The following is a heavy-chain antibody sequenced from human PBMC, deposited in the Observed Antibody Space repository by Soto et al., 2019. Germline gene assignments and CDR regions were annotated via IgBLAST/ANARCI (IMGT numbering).Heavy chain of an antibody. CDR2: ISGRGTNT. Sequence: GGSLTLSCAPSGPISTRYPVRWVRQATGKGLEWVSTISGRGTNTFYADSVKGRFIISRDNLKNTVNLQMNGLGVEDTAIYYCATSFRYFDNWGQGTRVTVSS. CDR3: ATSFRYFDN. CDR1: GPISTRYP. V-gene: IGHV3-23*01. J-gene: IGHJ4*02.